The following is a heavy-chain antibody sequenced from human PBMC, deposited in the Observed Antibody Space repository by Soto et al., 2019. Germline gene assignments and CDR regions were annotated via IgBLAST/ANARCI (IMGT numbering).Heavy chain of an antibody. CDR1: GFTFSSYS. CDR2: ISSSSSYI. J-gene: IGHJ4*02. V-gene: IGHV3-21*01. CDR3: ARDPVDYGDYIYYFDY. Sequence: GGSLRLSCAASGFTFSSYSMNWVRQAPGKGLEWVSSISSSSSYIYYADSVKGRFTISRDNAKNSLYLQMNSLRAEDTAVYYCARDPVDYGDYIYYFDYWGQGTLVTVSS. D-gene: IGHD4-17*01.